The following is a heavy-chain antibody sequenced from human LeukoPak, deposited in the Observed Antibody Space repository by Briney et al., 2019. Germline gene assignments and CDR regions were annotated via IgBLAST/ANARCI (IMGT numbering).Heavy chain of an antibody. CDR3: ARDTVTDAFDI. V-gene: IGHV4-61*02. D-gene: IGHD4-17*01. CDR2: IYTSGST. J-gene: IGHJ3*02. Sequence: SETLSLTCTVSGGSISSSSYYWGWIRQPAGKGLEWIGRIYTSGSTNYNPPLKSRVTMSVDTSKNQFSLKLSSVTAADTAVYYCARDTVTDAFDIWGQGTMVTVSS. CDR1: GGSISSSSYY.